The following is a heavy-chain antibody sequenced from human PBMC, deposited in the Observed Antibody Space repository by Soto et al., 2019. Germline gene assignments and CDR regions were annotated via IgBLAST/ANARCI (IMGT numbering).Heavy chain of an antibody. V-gene: IGHV4-39*07. CDR1: GGSVSGSSPY. J-gene: IGHJ4*02. CDR3: ARLSTVTMGGVDY. D-gene: IGHD4-17*01. Sequence: PSGTHPITATFSGGSVSGSSPYWGRIRQPPGKGLEWIGSTYYSGSTNYNPSLNRRSPISVDTSKNQFSLKLGAVTASDSAVYYCARLSTVTMGGVDYWGQGTLVTVSS. CDR2: TYYSGST.